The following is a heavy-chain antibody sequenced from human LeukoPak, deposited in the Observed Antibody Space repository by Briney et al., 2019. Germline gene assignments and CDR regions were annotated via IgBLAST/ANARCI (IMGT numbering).Heavy chain of an antibody. V-gene: IGHV1-18*01. CDR2: ISAYNGNT. J-gene: IGHJ4*02. D-gene: IGHD4-17*01. CDR1: GYTFTIYG. Sequence: ASVKVSCKASGYTFTIYGISWGGQAPGQGLEWMGWISAYNGNTNYAQKLQGRVTMTTDTSTSTAYMELRSLRSDDTAVYYCARDGDYAGFDYWGQGTLVTVSS. CDR3: ARDGDYAGFDY.